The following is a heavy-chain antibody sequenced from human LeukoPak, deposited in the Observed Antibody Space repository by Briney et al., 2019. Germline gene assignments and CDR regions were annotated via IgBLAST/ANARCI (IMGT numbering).Heavy chain of an antibody. CDR3: AKPRTTGLGWAQFDY. Sequence: GGSLRLSCAPSGFTFSNYAMSWVRQAPGKGLEWVSAISETGGTIHYADSGRGRFIISRDNSRNTLNLEMNSLRPEDTAIYYCAKPRTTGLGWAQFDYWGQGSLVTVSS. CDR1: GFTFSNYA. CDR2: ISETGGTI. D-gene: IGHD2-8*02. V-gene: IGHV3-23*01. J-gene: IGHJ4*02.